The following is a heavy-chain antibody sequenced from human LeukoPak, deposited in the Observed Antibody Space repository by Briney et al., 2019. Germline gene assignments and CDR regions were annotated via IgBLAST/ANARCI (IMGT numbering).Heavy chain of an antibody. V-gene: IGHV4-34*01. J-gene: IGHJ4*03. CDR2: IDHRGSS. CDR1: GESFSAYF. D-gene: IGHD6-6*01. CDR3: ATRSSTLAAARCFDD. Sequence: SETLSLTCAVHGESFSAYFWSWIRQVPGKGLEWIGEIDHRGSSNYNPPLKSRATISVDTSKNHFSLSLTSVTASDTAVYYCATRSSTLAAARCFDDWGQGTVVTVSS.